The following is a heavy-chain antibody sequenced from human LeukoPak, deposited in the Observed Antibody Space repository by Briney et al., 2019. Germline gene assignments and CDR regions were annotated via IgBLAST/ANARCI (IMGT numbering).Heavy chain of an antibody. Sequence: GRPLRLSCAASGFTFSNYAMHWVRQAPGKGLDWVAVIWYDGNNKYYADSVKGRFTISRDNPKNTLYLQMNSLRAEATAVYYCARSTSSEYDIYHFDYWGQGTLVTVSS. D-gene: IGHD3-9*01. CDR1: GFTFSNYA. CDR3: ARSTSSEYDIYHFDY. J-gene: IGHJ4*02. V-gene: IGHV3-33*08. CDR2: IWYDGNNK.